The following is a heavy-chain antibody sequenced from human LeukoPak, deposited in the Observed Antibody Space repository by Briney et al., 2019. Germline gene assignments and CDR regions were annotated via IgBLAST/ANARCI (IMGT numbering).Heavy chain of an antibody. V-gene: IGHV1-46*01. CDR3: ARDNSGGSTWWFDP. D-gene: IGHD2-15*01. J-gene: IGHJ5*02. Sequence: EASVKVSCKASGYTFTSYGISWVRQAPGQGLEWMGIINPSGSYTSYAQKFQGRVTMTRDTSTSTVYMELSSLRSEDTAVYYCARDNSGGSTWWFDPWGQGTLVTVSS. CDR2: INPSGSYT. CDR1: GYTFTSYG.